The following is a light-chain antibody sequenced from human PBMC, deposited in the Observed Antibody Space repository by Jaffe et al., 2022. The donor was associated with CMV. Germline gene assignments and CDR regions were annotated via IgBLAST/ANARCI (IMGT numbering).Light chain of an antibody. V-gene: IGKV1-33*01. CDR1: QDINIY. J-gene: IGKJ4*01. CDR2: DAS. Sequence: DIQVTQSPSSLSASVGDRVTITCQASQDINIYLNWYQHKPGEAPKLLIYDASKLETGVSSRFSGSGSGTDFTFTISRLQPEDFATYYCQQYNVLPLSFGGGTKVDI. CDR3: QQYNVLPLS.